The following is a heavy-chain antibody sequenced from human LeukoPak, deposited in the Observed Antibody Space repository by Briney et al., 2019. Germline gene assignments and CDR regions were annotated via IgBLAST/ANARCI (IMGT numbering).Heavy chain of an antibody. CDR2: FDPEEGET. CDR1: GYTHTELS. D-gene: IGHD6-13*01. Sequence: ASVKVSCKVSGYTHTELSMHAVRQAPGKGVAGMGGFDPEEGETIYAQKFQGRVTMTEDTSTDTDYLELSSLRSEDTAVYYCATGGVGAAGNEDNWFDPWGQGTLVTVSS. V-gene: IGHV1-24*01. J-gene: IGHJ5*02. CDR3: ATGGVGAAGNEDNWFDP.